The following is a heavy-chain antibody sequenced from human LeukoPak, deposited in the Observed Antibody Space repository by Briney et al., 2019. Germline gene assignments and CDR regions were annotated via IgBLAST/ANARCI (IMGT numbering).Heavy chain of an antibody. J-gene: IGHJ5*02. CDR2: TNHSGST. D-gene: IGHD6-19*01. V-gene: IGHV4-34*01. CDR1: GGSFSGYY. Sequence: SETLSLTCAVYGGSFSGYYWSWIRQPPGKGLERIGETNHSGSTNYNPSLKSRVTISVDTSKNQFSLKLSSVTAADTAVYYCARGSSGWYGGVSFDPWGQGTLVTVSS. CDR3: ARGSSGWYGGVSFDP.